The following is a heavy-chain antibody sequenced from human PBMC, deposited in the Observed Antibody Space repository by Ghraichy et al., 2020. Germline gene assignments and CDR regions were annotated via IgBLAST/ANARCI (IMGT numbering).Heavy chain of an antibody. J-gene: IGHJ4*02. CDR3: ARVRGGATFDY. D-gene: IGHD1-26*01. V-gene: IGHV4-59*01. CDR1: GGSISSYY. Sequence: SETLSLTCTVSGGSISSYYWSWIRQPPGKGLEWIGYIYYSGSTNYNPSLKSRVTISVDTSKNQFSLKLSSVTAADTAVYYCARVRGGATFDYWSQGTLVTVSS. CDR2: IYYSGST.